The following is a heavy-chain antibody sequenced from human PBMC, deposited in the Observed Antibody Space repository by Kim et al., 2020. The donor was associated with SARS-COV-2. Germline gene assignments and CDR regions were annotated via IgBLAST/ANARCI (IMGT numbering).Heavy chain of an antibody. J-gene: IGHJ3*02. D-gene: IGHD5-18*01. Sequence: SLKSRVTITVDTSKNQFSLKLSSVTAADTAVYYCARRSRGYSYGLGAFDIWGQGTMVTVSS. CDR3: ARRSRGYSYGLGAFDI. V-gene: IGHV4-4*09.